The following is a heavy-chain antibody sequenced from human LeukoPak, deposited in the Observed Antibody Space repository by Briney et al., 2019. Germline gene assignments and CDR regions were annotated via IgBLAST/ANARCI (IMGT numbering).Heavy chain of an antibody. CDR2: ISSSGSTI. V-gene: IGHV3-48*03. J-gene: IGHJ4*02. D-gene: IGHD1-26*01. CDR3: ATDERDSGNALGS. CDR1: GFTFSSYE. Sequence: QPGGSLRLSCAASGFTFSSYEMNWVRQAPGKGLEWVSYISSSGSTIYYADSVKGRFTISRDNSMNTLYLQMNSLRVDDTGVYYCATDERDSGNALGSWGQGTLVTVSS.